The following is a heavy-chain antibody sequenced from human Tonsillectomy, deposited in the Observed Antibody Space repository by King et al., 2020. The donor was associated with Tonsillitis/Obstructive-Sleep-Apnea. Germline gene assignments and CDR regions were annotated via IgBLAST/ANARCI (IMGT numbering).Heavy chain of an antibody. CDR3: AKKAQTSGSWGYYFDY. CDR2: ISYDGSNK. CDR1: GCTFSTYA. J-gene: IGHJ4*02. Sequence: VQLVESGGGVVQPGRSLRLSCTASGCTFSTYAMHWVRQAPGKGLEWVALISYDGSNKYYADSVKGRFTISRDDSKNTLYLQMNSLTAEDTAVYYCAKKAQTSGSWGYYFDYWGQGTLVTVSS. D-gene: IGHD1-26*01. V-gene: IGHV3-30*18.